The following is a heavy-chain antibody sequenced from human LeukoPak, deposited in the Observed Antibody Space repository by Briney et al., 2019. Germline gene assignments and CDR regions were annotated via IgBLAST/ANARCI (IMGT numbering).Heavy chain of an antibody. CDR2: ISYDGSNK. D-gene: IGHD1-26*01. Sequence: PGGSLRLSCAASGFTFSSYAMHWVRQAPGKGLEWVAVISYDGSNKYYADSVKGRFTISRDNSKNTLYLQMNSLRAEDTAVYYCAKGRSGSYLYYFDYWGQGTLVTVSS. CDR3: AKGRSGSYLYYFDY. CDR1: GFTFSSYA. J-gene: IGHJ4*02. V-gene: IGHV3-30-3*01.